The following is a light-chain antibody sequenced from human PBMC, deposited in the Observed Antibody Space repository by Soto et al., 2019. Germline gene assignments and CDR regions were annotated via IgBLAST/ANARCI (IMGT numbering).Light chain of an antibody. CDR2: GTS. J-gene: IGKJ2*01. Sequence: EIVLTQSPGTLSLSPGERATLSCRASQRVSSKYLAWYKQKPGQAPRLLMYGTSNRATGIPDRFSCSGSGTDFTLTIRRLEPEDFAVYYCQQYGSSPGTFGQGTKPEIK. CDR3: QQYGSSPGT. V-gene: IGKV3-20*01. CDR1: QRVSSKY.